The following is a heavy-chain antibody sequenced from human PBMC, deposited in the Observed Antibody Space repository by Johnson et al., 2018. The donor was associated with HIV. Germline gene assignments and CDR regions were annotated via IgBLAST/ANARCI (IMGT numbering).Heavy chain of an antibody. D-gene: IGHD2-2*03. Sequence: VHLVESGGGLVKPGGSLRLSCAASGFTFGDHYMSWIRQAPGKGLEWVSCISGSGCSTSYADSVKGRFTISRDKSKNALYLQMNSLRDEEPAVYYCCKDGFAFLDIVTRLDAFDIWGQGTMVTVSS. CDR1: GFTFGDHY. CDR3: CKDGFAFLDIVTRLDAFDI. V-gene: IGHV3-11*01. J-gene: IGHJ3*02. CDR2: ISGSGCST.